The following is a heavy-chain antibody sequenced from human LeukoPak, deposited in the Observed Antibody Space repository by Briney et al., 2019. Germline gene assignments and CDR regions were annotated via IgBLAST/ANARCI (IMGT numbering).Heavy chain of an antibody. CDR1: GFTFNNYA. CDR3: ARDLLGWELHYFDY. J-gene: IGHJ4*02. CDR2: ISGSSSYI. V-gene: IGHV3-21*01. D-gene: IGHD1-26*01. Sequence: TGGSLRLSCAASGFTFNNYAMSWVRQAPGKGLEWVSAISGSSSYIYYADSVKGRFSISRDNAKNSLYLQMNSLRAEDTAVYYCARDLLGWELHYFDYWGQGTLVTVSS.